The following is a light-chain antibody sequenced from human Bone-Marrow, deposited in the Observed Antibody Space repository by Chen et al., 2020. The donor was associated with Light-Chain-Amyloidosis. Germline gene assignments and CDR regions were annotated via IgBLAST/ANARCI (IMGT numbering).Light chain of an antibody. Sequence: DIQMTQSPSSLAASVGDRVTITCRASQSISSNLNWYQHKPGKAPNLLIYVASSLQTGVPSRFSGSGSVTDFTLTISSLQPEDFATYYCQQSYSTPITFGQGTRLEIK. J-gene: IGKJ5*01. CDR3: QQSYSTPIT. V-gene: IGKV1-39*01. CDR2: VAS. CDR1: QSISSN.